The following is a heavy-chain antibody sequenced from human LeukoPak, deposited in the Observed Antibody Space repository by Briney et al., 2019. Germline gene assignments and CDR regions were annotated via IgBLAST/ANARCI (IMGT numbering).Heavy chain of an antibody. Sequence: ASVKVSCKAAGYTFTSYGISWVRQAPGQGLEWMGWISAYNGNTNYAQKLQGRVTMTTDTSTSTAYMELRSLRSDDTAVYYCARDSVVRGVITVYYYYYMDVWGKGTTVTVSS. CDR2: ISAYNGNT. J-gene: IGHJ6*03. CDR3: ARDSVVRGVITVYYYYYMDV. CDR1: GYTFTSYG. V-gene: IGHV1-18*01. D-gene: IGHD3-10*01.